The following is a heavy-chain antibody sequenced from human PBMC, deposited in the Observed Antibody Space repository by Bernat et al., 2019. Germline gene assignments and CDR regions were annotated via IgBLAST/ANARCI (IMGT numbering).Heavy chain of an antibody. Sequence: QVQLVQSGAEEKKPGASVKVSCKSSGYTFTSYAMHWVRQAPGQRLEWMGWLNAGNGNTKYSQKFQGRVTITRDTSASTAYMELSSLRSEDTAVYYCARDTHSGSYHWFDPWGQGTLVTVSS. J-gene: IGHJ5*02. CDR2: LNAGNGNT. D-gene: IGHD1-26*01. V-gene: IGHV1-3*05. CDR1: GYTFTSYA. CDR3: ARDTHSGSYHWFDP.